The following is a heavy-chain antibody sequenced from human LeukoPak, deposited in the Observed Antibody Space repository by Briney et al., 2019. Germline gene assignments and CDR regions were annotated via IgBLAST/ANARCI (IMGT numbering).Heavy chain of an antibody. CDR1: GFTVSSNY. J-gene: IGHJ5*02. CDR2: IYSGGGT. D-gene: IGHD2-2*02. Sequence: PGGSLRLSCAASGFTVSSNYMSWVRQAPGKRLEWVSVIYSGGGTYYADSVKGRFTISRDNSKNTLYLQMNSLRAEDTAVYYCVGQLLYFGWFDPWGQGTLVTVSS. CDR3: VGQLLYFGWFDP. V-gene: IGHV3-66*01.